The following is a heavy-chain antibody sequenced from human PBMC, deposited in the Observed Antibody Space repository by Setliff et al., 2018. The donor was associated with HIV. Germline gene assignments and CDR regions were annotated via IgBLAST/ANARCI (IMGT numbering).Heavy chain of an antibody. CDR3: ARDQSDWFY. CDR2: IYHSGST. V-gene: IGHV4-4*02. J-gene: IGHJ4*02. CDR1: GHSISSSNW. Sequence: PSETLSLTCSVSGHSISSSNWWSWVRQPPGKGLEWIGEIYHSGSTNYNPSLKSRVTISVDTSKSQFSLKLNSVTAADTAVYYCARDQSDWFYWGQGTLVTVSS. D-gene: IGHD3-3*01.